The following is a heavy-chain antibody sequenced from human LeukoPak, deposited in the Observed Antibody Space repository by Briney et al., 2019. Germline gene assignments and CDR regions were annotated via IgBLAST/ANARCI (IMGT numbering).Heavy chain of an antibody. Sequence: GGSLRLSCAASGFTVSSNYMSWVRQAPGKGLEWVSVIYSGGSTYYADSVKGRFTISRDNSKNTLYLQMNSLRAEDTAVYYCARDGYGSGSSRGGLPPLYYYYGMDVWGQGTTVTVSS. J-gene: IGHJ6*02. D-gene: IGHD3-10*01. CDR3: ARDGYGSGSSRGGLPPLYYYYGMDV. CDR2: IYSGGST. CDR1: GFTVSSNY. V-gene: IGHV3-66*01.